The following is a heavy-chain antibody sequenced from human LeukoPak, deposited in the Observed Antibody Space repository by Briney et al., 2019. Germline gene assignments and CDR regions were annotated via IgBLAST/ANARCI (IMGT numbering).Heavy chain of an antibody. Sequence: GGSLRPSCAASGFTFSNYAMNWVRQAPGKGLEWVSGITGSGGNSYYADSVKGRFTISRDNSKNTLYLQMNSLRAEDTAVYYCAKGALYCTNGVCYSFDYWGQGTLVTVSS. V-gene: IGHV3-23*01. CDR3: AKGALYCTNGVCYSFDY. CDR2: ITGSGGNS. D-gene: IGHD2-8*01. J-gene: IGHJ4*02. CDR1: GFTFSNYA.